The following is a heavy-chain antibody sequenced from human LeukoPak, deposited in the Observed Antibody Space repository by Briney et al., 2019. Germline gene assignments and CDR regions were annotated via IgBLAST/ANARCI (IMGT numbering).Heavy chain of an antibody. D-gene: IGHD4-17*01. CDR2: FDPEDGET. J-gene: IGHJ3*02. V-gene: IGHV1-24*01. CDR3: ARAPHGDYLVDAFDI. Sequence: ASVKVSCKASGYTFTSYYMHWVRQAPGKGLEWMGGFDPEDGETNYAQKFQGRVTMTEDTSTDTAYMELSSLRSDDTAVYYCARAPHGDYLVDAFDIWGQGTMVTVSS. CDR1: GYTFTSYY.